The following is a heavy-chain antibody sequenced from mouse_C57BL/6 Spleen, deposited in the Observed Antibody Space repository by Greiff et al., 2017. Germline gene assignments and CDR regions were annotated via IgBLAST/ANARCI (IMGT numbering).Heavy chain of an antibody. Sequence: VKLQESGAELVRPGASVKLSCKASGYTFTDYYINWVKQRPGQGLEWIARIYPGSGNTYYNEKLQGKAPLTAEKSASTADLQLSSLTSEDSAVYFCARGEGNYGPFDYWGQGTTLPVSS. J-gene: IGHJ2*01. D-gene: IGHD2-1*01. CDR3: ARGEGNYGPFDY. CDR2: IYPGSGNT. V-gene: IGHV1-76*01. CDR1: GYTFTDYY.